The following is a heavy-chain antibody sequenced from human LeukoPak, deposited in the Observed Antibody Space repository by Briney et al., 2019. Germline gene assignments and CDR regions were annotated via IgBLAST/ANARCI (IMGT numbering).Heavy chain of an antibody. CDR2: ISSDGSST. D-gene: IGHD1-1*01. V-gene: IGHV3-74*01. J-gene: IGHJ4*02. CDR3: ARALPPSVNTPWK. Sequence: PGGSLRLSCAASGFTFSSYWMHWVRQAPGKGLGWGSRISSDGSSTSYADSVKGRFTIFRDNAKNTLYLQMNSLGAEDTAVYYCARALPPSVNTPWKWGQGTQVTVSS. CDR1: GFTFSSYW.